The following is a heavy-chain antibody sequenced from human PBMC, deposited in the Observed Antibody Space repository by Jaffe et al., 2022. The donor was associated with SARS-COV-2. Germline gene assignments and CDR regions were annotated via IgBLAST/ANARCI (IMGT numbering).Heavy chain of an antibody. Sequence: EVQLVESGGGLVKPGGSLRLSCAASGFTFSSYSMNWVRQAPGKGLEWVSSISSSSSYIYYADSVKGRFTISRDNAKNSLYLQMNSLRAEDTAVYYCARDGAVAGTRYGLRWSGMDVWGQGTTVTVSS. J-gene: IGHJ6*02. D-gene: IGHD6-19*01. CDR2: ISSSSSYI. V-gene: IGHV3-21*01. CDR1: GFTFSSYS. CDR3: ARDGAVAGTRYGLRWSGMDV.